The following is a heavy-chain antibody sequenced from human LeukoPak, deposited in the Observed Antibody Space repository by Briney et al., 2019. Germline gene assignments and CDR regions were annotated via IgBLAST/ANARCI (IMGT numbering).Heavy chain of an antibody. J-gene: IGHJ4*02. CDR3: ARVGYSSSRPLNY. CDR1: GGSISSSNW. V-gene: IGHV4-4*02. Sequence: SETLSLTCAVSGGSISSSNWWSWVRQPPGKGLEWIGEIYHSGSTNYNPSLKSRVTISVDKSKNQFSLKLSSETAADTAVYYCARVGYSSSRPLNYWGQGTLVTVSS. D-gene: IGHD6-13*01. CDR2: IYHSGST.